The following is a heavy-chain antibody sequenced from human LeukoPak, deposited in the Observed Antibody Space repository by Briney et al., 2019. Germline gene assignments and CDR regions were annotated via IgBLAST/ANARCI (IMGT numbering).Heavy chain of an antibody. CDR1: GGSISSYY. CDR3: AIASIAAAAESLNWFDP. Sequence: SETLSLTCNVSGGSISSYYWSWIRQPPGKGLEWLGCFFYGGSTNYNPSLKSRVTISVDTSKNQFSLKLTSVTAADTAVYYCAIASIAAAAESLNWFDPWGQGTLVTVSS. J-gene: IGHJ5*02. D-gene: IGHD6-13*01. V-gene: IGHV4-59*01. CDR2: FFYGGST.